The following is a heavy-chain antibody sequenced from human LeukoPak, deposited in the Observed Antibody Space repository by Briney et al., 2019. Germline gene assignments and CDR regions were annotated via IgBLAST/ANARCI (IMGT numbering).Heavy chain of an antibody. V-gene: IGHV4-39*07. J-gene: IGHJ4*02. D-gene: IGHD2-15*01. CDR3: ARDIGGPLDY. CDR2: IYHSGST. Sequence: PSETLSLTCTVSGGPICSSSYYWGWSRQPPGKGLEWFGSIYHSGSTYYNPSLKSRVTISVDTSKNQLSLKLTSVTAADTAVYYCARDIGGPLDYWGQGTLVTVSS. CDR1: GGPICSSSYY.